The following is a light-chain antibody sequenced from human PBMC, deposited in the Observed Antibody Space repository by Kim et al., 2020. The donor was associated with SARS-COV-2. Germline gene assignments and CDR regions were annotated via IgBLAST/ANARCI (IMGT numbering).Light chain of an antibody. CDR1: HDISNY. Sequence: SASVGERVTITCQASHDISNYLNWYQQKPGKAPDLLIYDASNLKTGVPARFSGSGSGTDFTFTITSLQPEDIATYYCQQYYYLPRSFGQGTKLEI. J-gene: IGKJ2*01. CDR2: DAS. V-gene: IGKV1-33*01. CDR3: QQYYYLPRS.